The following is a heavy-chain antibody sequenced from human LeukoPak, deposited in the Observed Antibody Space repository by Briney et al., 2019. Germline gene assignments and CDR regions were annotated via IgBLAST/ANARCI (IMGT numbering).Heavy chain of an antibody. CDR1: GYIFTSYA. D-gene: IGHD1-26*01. Sequence: ASVKVSCKASGYIFTSYAVNWVRQAPGQGLEWMGWINTNTGNPTYAQGFTGRFVFSLDTSVSTAYLQISSLKAEDTAVYYCARDWDLRGYYFDYWGQGTLVTVSS. J-gene: IGHJ4*02. CDR3: ARDWDLRGYYFDY. V-gene: IGHV7-4-1*02. CDR2: INTNTGNP.